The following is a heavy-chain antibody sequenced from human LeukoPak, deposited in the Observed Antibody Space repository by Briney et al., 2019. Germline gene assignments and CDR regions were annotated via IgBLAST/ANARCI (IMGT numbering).Heavy chain of an antibody. J-gene: IGHJ4*02. CDR3: AKLPLAYCGGDCYAY. CDR1: GFTFSSYV. Sequence: GGSLRLSCAASGFTFSSYVMHWVRQAPGKGLEWVAFIQNDGTKKYYADSVKGRFTISRDNSKNTLYLQAMSLRTEDTAIYYCAKLPLAYCGGDCYAYWGQGTLVTVSS. CDR2: IQNDGTKK. D-gene: IGHD2-21*01. V-gene: IGHV3-30*02.